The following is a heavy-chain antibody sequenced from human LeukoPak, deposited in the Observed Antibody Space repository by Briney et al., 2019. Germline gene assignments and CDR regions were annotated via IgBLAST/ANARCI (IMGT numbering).Heavy chain of an antibody. CDR2: INHSGST. Sequence: SETLSLTCAVYGGSFSGYYWSWIRQPPPKGLDWIGEINHSGSTNYNPSLKSRVTISVDTSKNQFSLKLSSVTAADTAVYYCARVLVRAAYGLGAFDIWGQGTMVTVSS. V-gene: IGHV4-34*01. CDR1: GGSFSGYY. J-gene: IGHJ3*02. D-gene: IGHD1-26*01. CDR3: ARVLVRAAYGLGAFDI.